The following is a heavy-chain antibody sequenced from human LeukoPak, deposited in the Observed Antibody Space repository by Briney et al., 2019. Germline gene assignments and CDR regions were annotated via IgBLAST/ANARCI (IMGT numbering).Heavy chain of an antibody. Sequence: SETLSLTCTVSGGSIIGYYWSWIRQPPGKGLEWIGYIYYSRSTNYNPSLKSRLTISIDTSENQFSLKLSSVTAADTAVYYCARQRHLTEEYYYGSGSYYSPSFDYWGQGTLVTVSS. CDR3: ARQRHLTEEYYYGSGSYYSPSFDY. D-gene: IGHD3-10*01. CDR2: IYYSRST. V-gene: IGHV4-59*08. J-gene: IGHJ4*02. CDR1: GGSIIGYY.